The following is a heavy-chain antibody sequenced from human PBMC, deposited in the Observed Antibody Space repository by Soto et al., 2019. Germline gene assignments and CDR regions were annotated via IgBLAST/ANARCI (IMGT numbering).Heavy chain of an antibody. V-gene: IGHV3-30*18. CDR1: GFTFSSYG. CDR2: ISYDGSNK. Sequence: GGSLRLSCAASGFTFSSYGMHWVRQAPGKGLEWVAVISYDGSNKYYADSVKGRFTISRDNSKNTLYLQMNSLRAEDTAVYYCAKDSFWYYYDSSGYSQPTYYFDYWGQGTLVTVSS. J-gene: IGHJ4*02. CDR3: AKDSFWYYYDSSGYSQPTYYFDY. D-gene: IGHD3-22*01.